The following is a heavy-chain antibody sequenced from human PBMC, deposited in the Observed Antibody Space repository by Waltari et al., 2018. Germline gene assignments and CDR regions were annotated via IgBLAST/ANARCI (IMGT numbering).Heavy chain of an antibody. Sequence: EVQLVESGGGLVKPGGSLRLSCAASGFTFSSYSMNWVRQAPGKGLEWVSSISSISSYIYYADSVKGRFTISRDNAKNSLYLQMNSLRAEDTAVYYCARGIYGSGSYADFRGQGTLVTVSS. D-gene: IGHD3-10*01. J-gene: IGHJ4*02. CDR1: GFTFSSYS. CDR2: ISSISSYI. CDR3: ARGIYGSGSYADF. V-gene: IGHV3-21*01.